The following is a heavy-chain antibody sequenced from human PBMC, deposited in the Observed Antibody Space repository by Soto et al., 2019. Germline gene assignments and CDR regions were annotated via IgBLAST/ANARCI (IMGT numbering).Heavy chain of an antibody. CDR3: ARLMTKGPFYYYYYMDV. J-gene: IGHJ6*03. Sequence: SETLSLTCTVSGGSLSSSTYYWGWIRQPPGKGLEWIGCIYNNGSTNYSPSLKSRVTISVDTSKNQFSLKLSSVTAADTAVHYCARLMTKGPFYYYYYMDVWGKGTTVTVSS. CDR1: GGSLSSSTYY. V-gene: IGHV4-39*07. D-gene: IGHD4-17*01. CDR2: IYNNGST.